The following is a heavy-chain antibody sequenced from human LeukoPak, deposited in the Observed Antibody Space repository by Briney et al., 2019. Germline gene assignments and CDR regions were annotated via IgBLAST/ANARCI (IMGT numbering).Heavy chain of an antibody. Sequence: SETLSLTCSGSNYSISNSLYWGWLRQPPGKGLEWIGSIYRSGSTFYNPSLKSRVTISLDTSQHQFSLKLSSVTAADTAVYFCARGTYGYYMDVWGKGTTVTVSS. CDR2: IYRSGST. J-gene: IGHJ6*03. CDR3: ARGTYGYYMDV. CDR1: NYSISNSLY. D-gene: IGHD4-17*01. V-gene: IGHV4-38-2*02.